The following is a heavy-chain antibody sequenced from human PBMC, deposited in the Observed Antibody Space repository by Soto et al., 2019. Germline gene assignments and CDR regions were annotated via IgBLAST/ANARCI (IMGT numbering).Heavy chain of an antibody. Sequence: PGGSLRLSCAASGFTFSSYGMHWVRQAPGKGLEWVAVIWYDGSNKYYADSVKGRFTISRDNSKNTLYLQMNSLRAEDTAVYYCARDIAGPGGAAAGTSFYYYYGMDVWGQGTTVTVSS. CDR1: GFTFSSYG. V-gene: IGHV3-33*01. CDR3: ARDIAGPGGAAAGTSFYYYYGMDV. D-gene: IGHD6-13*01. J-gene: IGHJ6*02. CDR2: IWYDGSNK.